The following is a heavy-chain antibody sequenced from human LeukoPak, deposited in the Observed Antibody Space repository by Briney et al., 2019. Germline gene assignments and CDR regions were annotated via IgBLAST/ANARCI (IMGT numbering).Heavy chain of an antibody. Sequence: PGGSLRLSCAASGFTFSDYAMHWVRQAPGKGLEWVAVVSYDGSEKYYADSVKGRFTISRDNSKNTLSLQMNSLRTEDTAVYYCARGVVPGVYFDYWGQGTLVTVSS. V-gene: IGHV3-30*04. D-gene: IGHD2-15*01. CDR1: GFTFSDYA. CDR2: VSYDGSEK. CDR3: ARGVVPGVYFDY. J-gene: IGHJ4*02.